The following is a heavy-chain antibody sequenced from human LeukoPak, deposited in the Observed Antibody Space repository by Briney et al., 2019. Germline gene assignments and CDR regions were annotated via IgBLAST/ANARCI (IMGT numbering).Heavy chain of an antibody. CDR1: GGSISSYY. Sequence: SETLSLTCTVSGGSISSYYWSWIRQPPGKGLEWIGYIYYSGSTNYNPSLKSRVTISVDTSKNQFSLKLSSVTAADTAVYYRARDSSSWSPSFDYWGQGTLVTVSS. D-gene: IGHD6-13*01. J-gene: IGHJ4*02. V-gene: IGHV4-59*01. CDR3: ARDSSSWSPSFDY. CDR2: IYYSGST.